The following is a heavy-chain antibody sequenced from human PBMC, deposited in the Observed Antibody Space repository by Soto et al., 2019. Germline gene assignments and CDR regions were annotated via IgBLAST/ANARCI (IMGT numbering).Heavy chain of an antibody. Sequence: SETLSLTCTVSGGSISSYYWSWIRQPPGKGLEWIGYIYYSGSTNYNPSLKSRVTISVDTSKNQFSLKLSSVTAADTAVYYCAVNSGYDFRFDPWGQGTLVTVSS. CDR2: IYYSGST. D-gene: IGHD5-12*01. CDR1: GGSISSYY. J-gene: IGHJ5*02. CDR3: AVNSGYDFRFDP. V-gene: IGHV4-59*01.